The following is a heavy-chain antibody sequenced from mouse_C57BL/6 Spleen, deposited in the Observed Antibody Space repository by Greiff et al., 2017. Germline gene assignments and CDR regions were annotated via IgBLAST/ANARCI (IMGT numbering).Heavy chain of an antibody. CDR2: INPNNGGT. D-gene: IGHD4-1*01. CDR1: GYTFTDYN. CDR3: AANGAWFAY. J-gene: IGHJ3*01. Sequence: EVQVVESGPELVKPGASVKIPCKASGYTFTDYNMDWVKQSHGKSLEWIGDINPNNGGTIYNQKFKGKATLTVDKSSSTAYMELRSLTSEDTAVYYCAANGAWFAYWGQGTLVTVSA. V-gene: IGHV1-18*01.